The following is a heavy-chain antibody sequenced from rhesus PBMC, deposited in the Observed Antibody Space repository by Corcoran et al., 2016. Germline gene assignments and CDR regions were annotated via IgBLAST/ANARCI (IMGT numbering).Heavy chain of an antibody. CDR3: TRDQNDGRGYYNY. D-gene: IGHD2-21*01. J-gene: IGHJ4*01. CDR1: GASIRIYW. Sequence: QVPLQESGPGLVKPSETLSLTCAVSGASIRIYWWNCLRPPPGKGLEWIGEINGNSGSTNYNPSLKSRVTISKNASKKQFSLRLSSVTAADTAIDYCTRDQNDGRGYYNYWGQGVLVTVSS. V-gene: IGHV4-80*01. CDR2: INGNSGST.